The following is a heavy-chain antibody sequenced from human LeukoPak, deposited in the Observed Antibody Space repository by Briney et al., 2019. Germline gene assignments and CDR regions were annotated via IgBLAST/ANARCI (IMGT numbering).Heavy chain of an antibody. D-gene: IGHD2-2*01. J-gene: IGHJ5*02. V-gene: IGHV5-51*01. CDR2: IYPDDSDT. CDR1: GYNFSNYW. CDR3: ARRDGYCSSTRCYANWFDP. Sequence: GESLKISCQGSGYNFSNYWIGWARQMPGEGLEWMGIIYPDDSDTRYSPSFQGQVTISADKSISTAYVQWSNLKSSDTAIYYCARRDGYCSSTRCYANWFDPWGQGTLVTVSS.